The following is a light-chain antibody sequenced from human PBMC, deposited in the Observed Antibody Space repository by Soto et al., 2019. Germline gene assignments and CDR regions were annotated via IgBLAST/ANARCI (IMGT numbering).Light chain of an antibody. V-gene: IGLV2-14*03. CDR2: EVT. Sequence: QSALTQPASVSGSPGQSITISCTGTRLDVGGYNYVSWYQQQPGKAPKLIIYEVTNRPSGVSDRLSGSKSDNTASLTISGLQTEDEADYYCCSYVSSKTYLFGTGTKLTVL. J-gene: IGLJ1*01. CDR3: CSYVSSKTYL. CDR1: RLDVGGYNY.